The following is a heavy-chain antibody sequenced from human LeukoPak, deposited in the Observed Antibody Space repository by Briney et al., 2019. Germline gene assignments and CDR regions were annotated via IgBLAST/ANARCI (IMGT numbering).Heavy chain of an antibody. J-gene: IGHJ6*02. D-gene: IGHD3-10*01. CDR1: GYSFTSYW. Sequence: GESLKISCKGSGYSFTSYWIGWVRQMPGKGLEWMGIIYPGDSDTRYSPSFQGQVTISADKSISTAYLQWSSLKASDTAMYYCARPGLMARGTDYYYGMDVWGQGTTVTVSS. CDR3: ARPGLMARGTDYYYGMDV. V-gene: IGHV5-51*01. CDR2: IYPGDSDT.